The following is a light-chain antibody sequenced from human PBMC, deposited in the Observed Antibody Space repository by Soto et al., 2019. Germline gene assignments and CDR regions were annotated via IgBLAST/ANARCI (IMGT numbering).Light chain of an antibody. CDR3: QQANSFPLT. Sequence: DIQMTHSPSSVSASVGDRVTITCRPSQGISSWLSWYQQKPGKAPKILIYSASSLQSGVPSRFLGIGSGTDFTLTIISLRPEDFATYYCQQANSFPLTFGGGAKVEIK. J-gene: IGKJ4*01. CDR1: QGISSW. V-gene: IGKV1-12*01. CDR2: SAS.